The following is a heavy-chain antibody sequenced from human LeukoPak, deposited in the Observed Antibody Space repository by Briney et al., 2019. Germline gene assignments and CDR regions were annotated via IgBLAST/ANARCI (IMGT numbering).Heavy chain of an antibody. J-gene: IGHJ3*02. D-gene: IGHD5-18*01. CDR1: GFTFSGCA. Sequence: GRSLRLSCAASGFTFSGCAMHWVRQAPGKGLEWVAIISYDGNNKYYADSVKGRFIISRDNSKNTLYLQMNSLRAEDTAVYFCARDPKGGFSYGWGAFDIWGQGTMVTVSS. CDR2: ISYDGNNK. CDR3: ARDPKGGFSYGWGAFDI. V-gene: IGHV3-30-3*01.